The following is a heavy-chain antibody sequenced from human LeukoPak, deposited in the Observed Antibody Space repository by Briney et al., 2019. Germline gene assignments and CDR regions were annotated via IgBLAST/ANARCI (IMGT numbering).Heavy chain of an antibody. CDR1: GFTFSTYA. V-gene: IGHV3-23*01. CDR2: VSDSGDIT. Sequence: GGSLRLSCAASGFTFSTYAMRWVRQAPGKGLEWVSGVSDSGDITYYADSVKGRFTIPRDNSKNTLYLQMNSLRAEDTAVYYCAKDRAGYSGGRGFDYWGQGTLVTVSS. D-gene: IGHD5-12*01. CDR3: AKDRAGYSGGRGFDY. J-gene: IGHJ4*02.